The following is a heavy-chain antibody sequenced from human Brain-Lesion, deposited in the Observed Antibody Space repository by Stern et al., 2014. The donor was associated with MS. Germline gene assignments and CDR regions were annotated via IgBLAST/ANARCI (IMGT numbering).Heavy chain of an antibody. J-gene: IGHJ5*02. V-gene: IGHV4-31*03. CDR1: GGSFSSGGYY. D-gene: IGHD2-8*01. CDR3: ARVGVYVQTGWFDP. CDR2: IHYSGST. Sequence: VQLVESGPGLVKPSQTLSLTCTVSGGSFSSGGYYWSWIRQHPGKGLEWIGYIHYSGSTYYNSALKSRVTISRDTSKNQFSLNLNSVTAADTAVYYCARVGVYVQTGWFDPWGQGALVTVSS.